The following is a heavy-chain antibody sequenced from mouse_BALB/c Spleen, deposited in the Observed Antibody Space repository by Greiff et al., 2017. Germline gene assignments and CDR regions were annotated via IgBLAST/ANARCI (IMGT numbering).Heavy chain of an antibody. V-gene: IGHV6-6*02. J-gene: IGHJ3*01. D-gene: IGHD1-2*01. CDR1: GFTFSNYW. Sequence: EVKLEESGGGLVQPGGSMKLSCVASGFTFSNYWMNWVRQSPEKGLEWVAEIRLKSNNYATHYAESVKGRFTISRDDSKSSVYLQMNNLRAEDTGIYYCTRPYYGYAAWFAYWGQGTLVTVSA. CDR2: IRLKSNNYAT. CDR3: TRPYYGYAAWFAY.